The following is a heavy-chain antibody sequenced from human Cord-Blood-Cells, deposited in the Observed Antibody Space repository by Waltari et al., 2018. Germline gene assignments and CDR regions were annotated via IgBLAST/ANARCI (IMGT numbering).Heavy chain of an antibody. V-gene: IGHV4-39*07. D-gene: IGHD6-19*01. CDR3: ARQPAGARGYWYFDL. Sequence: QLQLQESGPGLVKPSETLSLTCTVSGGPISSSSYYWGWIRQPPGKGLEWIGSIYYSGSTYYNPSLKSRVTISVDTSKNQFSLKLSSVTAADTAVYYCARQPAGARGYWYFDLWGRGTLVTVSS. CDR2: IYYSGST. CDR1: GGPISSSSYY. J-gene: IGHJ2*01.